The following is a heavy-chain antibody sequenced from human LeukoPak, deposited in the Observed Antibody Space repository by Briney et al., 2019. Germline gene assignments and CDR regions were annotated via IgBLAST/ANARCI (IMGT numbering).Heavy chain of an antibody. Sequence: GASVKVSSKASGYTFTDYYMHWVRQAPGQGLEWMGWINPNSGGTNYAQKFQGRVTMTRDTSISTAYMELSRLRSDDTAVYYCAREGPIVGATHLVDYWGQGTLVTGSS. CDR3: AREGPIVGATHLVDY. V-gene: IGHV1-2*02. CDR1: GYTFTDYY. CDR2: INPNSGGT. J-gene: IGHJ4*02. D-gene: IGHD1-26*01.